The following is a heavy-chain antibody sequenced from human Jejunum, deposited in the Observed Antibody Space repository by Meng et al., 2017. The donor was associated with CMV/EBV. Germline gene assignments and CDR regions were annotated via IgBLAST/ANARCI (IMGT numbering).Heavy chain of an antibody. CDR3: ARGWRRSSGNWFDP. CDR2: IGSSGHTL. Sequence: ASGFNFSDYYMTWIRQGPGKGLEWVSYIGSSGHTLYYADSVKGRFTVSRDNAKNSLYLQMNSLRAEDTAKYYCARGWRRSSGNWFDPWGQGTLVTVSS. D-gene: IGHD6-25*01. V-gene: IGHV3-11*04. J-gene: IGHJ5*02. CDR1: GFNFSDYY.